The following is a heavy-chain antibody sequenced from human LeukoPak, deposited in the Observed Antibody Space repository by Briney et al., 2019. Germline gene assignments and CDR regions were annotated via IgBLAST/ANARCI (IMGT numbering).Heavy chain of an antibody. V-gene: IGHV4-30-4*01. J-gene: IGHJ5*02. CDR2: IYYSGST. Sequence: SETLSLTCTVSGGSISSGDYYWSWIRQPPGKGLEWIGYIYYSGSTYYNPSLKSRVTISVDTSKNQFSLKLSSMTAADTAVYYCARSRIAAAGTGSWGQGTLVTVSS. CDR1: GGSISSGDYY. D-gene: IGHD6-13*01. CDR3: ARSRIAAAGTGS.